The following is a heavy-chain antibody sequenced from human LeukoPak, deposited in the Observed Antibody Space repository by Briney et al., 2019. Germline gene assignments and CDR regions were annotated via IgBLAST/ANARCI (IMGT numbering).Heavy chain of an antibody. CDR1: GVTFSTYT. V-gene: IGHV3-30-3*01. CDR2: ISNDGHFK. Sequence: GGSLRLSCAASGVTFSTYTIHWVRQAPGKGLEWVAVISNDGHFKYYADSVKGRFTISRDNSKSTLFLQMNSLTIEDTAVYYCARETRLPHNDILINRRAFDIWGQGTILTVSS. J-gene: IGHJ3*02. D-gene: IGHD3-9*01. CDR3: ARETRLPHNDILINRRAFDI.